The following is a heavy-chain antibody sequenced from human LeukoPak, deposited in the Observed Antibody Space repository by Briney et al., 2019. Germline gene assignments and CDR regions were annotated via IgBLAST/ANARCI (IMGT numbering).Heavy chain of an antibody. J-gene: IGHJ4*02. CDR2: ISAYNGNT. CDR3: ARDAPEAVAGDFDY. D-gene: IGHD6-19*01. V-gene: IGHV1-18*01. CDR1: GYTFTSYG. Sequence: ASVKVSCKASGYTFTSYGISWVRQAPGQGLEWMGWISAYNGNTNYAQKLQGRVTMTTDTSTSTAYMGLRSLRSDDTAVYYCARDAPEAVAGDFDYWGQGTLVTVSS.